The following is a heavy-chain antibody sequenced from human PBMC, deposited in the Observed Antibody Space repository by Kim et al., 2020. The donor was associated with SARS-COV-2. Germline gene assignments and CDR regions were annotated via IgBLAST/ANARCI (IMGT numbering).Heavy chain of an antibody. Sequence: SETLSLTCSVSGGAISSSSYYWVWIRQPPGRGLEWIGSITYNGNTYYNASVKSRATVPLDTSKYHLSLKLTSVTAADTAVYYCARASYSYYYYGMDVWGQGTTITVSS. CDR1: GGAISSSSYY. V-gene: IGHV4-39*02. J-gene: IGHJ6*01. CDR3: ARASYSYYYYGMDV. CDR2: ITYNGNT.